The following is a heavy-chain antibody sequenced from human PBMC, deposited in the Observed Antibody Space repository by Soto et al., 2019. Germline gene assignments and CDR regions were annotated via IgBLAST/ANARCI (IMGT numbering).Heavy chain of an antibody. V-gene: IGHV3-23*01. CDR2: ISGSGDTT. CDR3: ARGSSPVSSYYGVGV. J-gene: IGHJ6*02. CDR1: GFNFRTYA. Sequence: PGGSLRLSSAASGFNFRTYAISWVRQAPGKGLEWVSIISGSGDTTYYADSVKGRFTVSRDNSKNTLDLQMNSLRAEDAAVYYCARGSSPVSSYYGVGVWGQGTSVTVSS.